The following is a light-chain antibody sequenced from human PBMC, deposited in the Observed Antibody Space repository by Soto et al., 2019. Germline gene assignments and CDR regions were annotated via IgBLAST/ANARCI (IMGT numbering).Light chain of an antibody. V-gene: IGKV3-15*01. Sequence: EIVMTQSPASLSVSPGERATLSCRASQSVNSNLAWYQQKPGQAPRLLIYGASTRATGIPGRFRGSGSGTDFTLTITSLQSEDFAVYYCQMYNNWVGTFGGGTKVEIK. J-gene: IGKJ4*01. CDR2: GAS. CDR3: QMYNNWVGT. CDR1: QSVNSN.